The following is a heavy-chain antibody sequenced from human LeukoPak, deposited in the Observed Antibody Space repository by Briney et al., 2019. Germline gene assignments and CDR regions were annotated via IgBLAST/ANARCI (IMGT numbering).Heavy chain of an antibody. V-gene: IGHV4-34*01. CDR2: IYHSGST. D-gene: IGHD3-22*01. CDR1: GGSFSGYY. Sequence: SETLSLTCAVYGGSFSGYYWSWIPQPPGKGLEWIGEIYHSGSTNYNTSLKSRVTISVDKSKNQFSLKLSSVTAADTAVYYCARDVKYYDSSGSLDYWGQGTLVTVSS. CDR3: ARDVKYYDSSGSLDY. J-gene: IGHJ4*02.